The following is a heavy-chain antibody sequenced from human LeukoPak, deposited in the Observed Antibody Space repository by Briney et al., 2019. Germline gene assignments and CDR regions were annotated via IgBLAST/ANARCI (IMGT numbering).Heavy chain of an antibody. V-gene: IGHV4-34*01. J-gene: IGHJ5*02. CDR1: GGSLSDYY. CDR3: ARVRDWFDP. D-gene: IGHD4/OR15-4a*01. Sequence: SETPSLTCAVYGGSLSDYYWSWIRQPPGKGLEWIGYIWYSGFTYYNPSLKSRVTISVDTSKDQFFLKLSSVTAADTAMYYCARVRDWFDPWGQGTLVTVSS. CDR2: IWYSGFT.